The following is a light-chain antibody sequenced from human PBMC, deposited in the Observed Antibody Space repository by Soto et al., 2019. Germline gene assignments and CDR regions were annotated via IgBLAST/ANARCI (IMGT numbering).Light chain of an antibody. CDR1: QGIRDA. Sequence: DIQMTQSPSSLSASVGDRVTITCRASQGIRDALGWYQQKPGKAPKRLIYAASSLQSGVPSRCSGSGSGTAFTLTISSLQPEDFATYYCLQHNSYPQTFGQGTKVEIK. J-gene: IGKJ1*01. CDR3: LQHNSYPQT. V-gene: IGKV1-17*01. CDR2: AAS.